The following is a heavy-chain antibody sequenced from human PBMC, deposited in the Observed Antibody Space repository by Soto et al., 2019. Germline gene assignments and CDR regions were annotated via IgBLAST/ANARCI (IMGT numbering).Heavy chain of an antibody. CDR1: GFTFSSYD. V-gene: IGHV3-13*05. CDR2: IGTAGDP. D-gene: IGHD6-19*01. J-gene: IGHJ6*02. CDR3: ARAGIAVATGTRTDYYGMGV. Sequence: GGSLRLSCAASGFTFSSYDMHWVRQATGKGLEWVSAIGTAGDPYYPGSVKGRFTISRENAKNSLYLQMNSLRAGDTAVYYCARAGIAVATGTRTDYYGMGVWGQGTTVTVSS.